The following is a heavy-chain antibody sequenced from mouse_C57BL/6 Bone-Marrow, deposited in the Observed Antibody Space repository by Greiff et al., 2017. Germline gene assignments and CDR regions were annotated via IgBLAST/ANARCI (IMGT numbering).Heavy chain of an antibody. D-gene: IGHD1-1*01. J-gene: IGHJ2*01. Sequence: EVKLQESGAELVRPGASVKLSCTASGFNIKDDYLHWVKQRPDQGLEWIGWIAPENGDTEYASKFQGKATITADTSSNTAYLQLSSLTSEDTAVYYCTTYYGSRVPLYWGQGTTLTVSS. CDR2: IAPENGDT. V-gene: IGHV14-4*01. CDR3: TTYYGSRVPLY. CDR1: GFNIKDDY.